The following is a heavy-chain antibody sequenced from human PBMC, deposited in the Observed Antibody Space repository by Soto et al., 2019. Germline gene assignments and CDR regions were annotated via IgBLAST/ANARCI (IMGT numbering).Heavy chain of an antibody. CDR1: GFTFSSYA. V-gene: IGHV3-23*01. CDR2: VTDSGEST. CDR3: AKRLRGRYFDY. Sequence: EVQVLESGGGLVQPGGSLRLSCAASGFTFSSYAMTWVRQAPGKGLEWVSLVTDSGESTYYADSVKGRFTISRDNSKNTLYLQMHSLRAEDTAVYYCAKRLRGRYFDYWGQGTLVTVSS. J-gene: IGHJ4*02.